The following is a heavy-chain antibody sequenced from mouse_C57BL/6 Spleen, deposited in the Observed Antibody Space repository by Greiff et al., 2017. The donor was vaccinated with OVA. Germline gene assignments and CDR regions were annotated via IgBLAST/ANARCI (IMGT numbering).Heavy chain of an antibody. CDR2: IYPGDGDT. D-gene: IGHD2-4*01. J-gene: IGHJ3*01. CDR3: AILYDYDSWFAY. V-gene: IGHV1-82*01. CDR1: GYAFSSSW. Sequence: QVQLKQSGPELVKPGASVKISCKASGYAFSSSWMNWVKQRPGKGLEWIGRIYPGDGDTNYNGKFKGKATLTADKSSSTAYMQLSSLTSEDSAVYFCAILYDYDSWFAYWGQGTLVTVSA.